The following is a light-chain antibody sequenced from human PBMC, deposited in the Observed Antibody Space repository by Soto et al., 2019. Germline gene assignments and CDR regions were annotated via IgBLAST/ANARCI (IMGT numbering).Light chain of an antibody. CDR3: QQYATSPWT. V-gene: IGKV3-20*01. CDR1: QSIRSTY. J-gene: IGKJ1*01. Sequence: EIVMTQSPGTLSLSPGERATLSCRASQSIRSTYFAWYQQKPGQAPRLLIYGASTRATGIPDRFSASGSGTDFTLTISRLEPEDFAVYYCQQYATSPWTFGQGTKVEIK. CDR2: GAS.